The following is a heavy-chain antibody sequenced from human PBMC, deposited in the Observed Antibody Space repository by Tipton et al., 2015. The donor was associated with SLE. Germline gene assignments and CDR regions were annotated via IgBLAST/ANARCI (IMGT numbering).Heavy chain of an antibody. CDR1: GYTFTSYY. CDR3: ARGDRTHDAFDI. J-gene: IGHJ3*02. CDR2: INPSGGST. V-gene: IGHV1-46*01. Sequence: QVQLVQSGAEVKKPGASVKVSCKASGYTFTSYYMHWVRRAPGQGLEWMGIINPSGGSTSYAQKFQGRVTMTRDTSTSTVSMELSSLRSEDTAVYYCARGDRTHDAFDIWGQGTMVTVSS.